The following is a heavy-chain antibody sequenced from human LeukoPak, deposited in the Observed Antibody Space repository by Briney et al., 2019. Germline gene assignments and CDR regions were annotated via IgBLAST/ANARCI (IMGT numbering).Heavy chain of an antibody. Sequence: SETLSLTCTVSGDSISGYFWSWIRQPAGKGLEWIGRMHADGDSNYNPSPKSRITLSLDTPENQFSLKLTSVTAADTAVYFCAGAPSGCGGTCAFDSWGQGTLVTVSS. J-gene: IGHJ4*02. CDR3: AGAPSGCGGTCAFDS. D-gene: IGHD2-15*01. CDR1: GDSISGYF. V-gene: IGHV4-4*07. CDR2: MHADGDS.